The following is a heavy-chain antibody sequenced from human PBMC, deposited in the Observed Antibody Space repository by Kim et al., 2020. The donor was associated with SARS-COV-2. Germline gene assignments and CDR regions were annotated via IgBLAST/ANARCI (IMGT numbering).Heavy chain of an antibody. Sequence: DNPSLKGRVTISVDTSKNQFSLKLSSVTAADTAVYYCARREQWLYYFDYWGQGTLVTVSS. V-gene: IGHV4-39*01. D-gene: IGHD6-19*01. J-gene: IGHJ4*02. CDR3: ARREQWLYYFDY.